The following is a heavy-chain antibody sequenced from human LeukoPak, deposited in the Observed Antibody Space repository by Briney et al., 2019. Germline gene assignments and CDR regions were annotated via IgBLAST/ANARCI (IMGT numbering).Heavy chain of an antibody. CDR2: IYTSRST. CDR3: AGDSYYYGSGTPIDY. D-gene: IGHD3-10*01. J-gene: IGHJ4*02. Sequence: SETLSLTCTVSVGSFSSHYGSWIRQPAGKGRELIGGIYTSRSTNYSTSLKGRVTMGVATSKNQISLKLSSVTAAGTAVYDCAGDSYYYGSGTPIDYWGQGTLVTVSS. CDR1: VGSFSSHY. V-gene: IGHV4-4*07.